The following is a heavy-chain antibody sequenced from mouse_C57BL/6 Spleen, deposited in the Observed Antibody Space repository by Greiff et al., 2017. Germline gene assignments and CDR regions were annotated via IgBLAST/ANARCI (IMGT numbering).Heavy chain of an antibody. CDR3: AREGGYFDY. V-gene: IGHV1-66*01. J-gene: IGHJ2*01. Sequence: VQGVESGPELVKPGASVKISCKASGYSFTSYYIHWVKQRPGQGLEWIGWIYPGGGNTKYNEKFKGKATLTADTSSSTAYMQLSSLTSEDSAVYYCAREGGYFDYGGQGTTRTVSS. CDR1: GYSFTSYY. CDR2: IYPGGGNT.